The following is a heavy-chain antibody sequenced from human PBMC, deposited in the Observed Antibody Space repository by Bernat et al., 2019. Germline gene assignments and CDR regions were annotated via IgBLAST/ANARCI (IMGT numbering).Heavy chain of an antibody. Sequence: QVQLVESGGGVVQPGRSLRLSCAASGFTFSSYGMHWVRQAPGKGLEWVAVIWYDGSNKYYADSVKGRFTISRDNSKNTLYLQMNSLRAEDTAVYYCARDQGSPHYYYYYYMDVWGKGTTVTVSS. J-gene: IGHJ6*03. CDR2: IWYDGSNK. V-gene: IGHV3-33*01. D-gene: IGHD6-6*01. CDR1: GFTFSSYG. CDR3: ARDQGSPHYYYYYYMDV.